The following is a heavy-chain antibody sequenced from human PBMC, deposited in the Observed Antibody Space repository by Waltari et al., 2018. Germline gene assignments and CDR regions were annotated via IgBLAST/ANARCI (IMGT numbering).Heavy chain of an antibody. D-gene: IGHD4-4*01. Sequence: EVQLVESGGGLVQPGGSLRLSCAASGFTVISNYMSWVRQAPGKGLEWVSVIDSGGSTYYAESVKGRFTISRDNSKNTLYLQMNSLKVEDTAVYFCARDSQTPLQRYGMDVWGQGP. CDR2: IDSGGST. J-gene: IGHJ6*02. CDR3: ARDSQTPLQRYGMDV. CDR1: GFTVISNY. V-gene: IGHV3-66*01.